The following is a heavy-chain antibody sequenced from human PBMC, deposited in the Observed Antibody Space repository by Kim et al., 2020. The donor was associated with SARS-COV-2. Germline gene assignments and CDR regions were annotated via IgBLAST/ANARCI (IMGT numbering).Heavy chain of an antibody. D-gene: IGHD1-26*01. Sequence: GGSLRLSCAASGFTFSSYDMHWVRQATGKGLEWVSAIGTAGDTYYPGSVKGRFTISRENAKNSLYLQMNSLRAGDTAVYYCARMGGSYLSGAFDIWGQGTMVTVSS. CDR3: ARMGGSYLSGAFDI. J-gene: IGHJ3*02. CDR1: GFTFSSYD. V-gene: IGHV3-13*01. CDR2: IGTAGDT.